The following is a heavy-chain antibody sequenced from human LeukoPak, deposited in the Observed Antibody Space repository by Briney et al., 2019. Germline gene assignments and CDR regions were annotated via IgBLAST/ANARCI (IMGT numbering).Heavy chain of an antibody. CDR2: SRNKANSYTT. J-gene: IGHJ4*02. CDR1: GFTLNDHY. V-gene: IGHV3-72*01. Sequence: GGSLRLSCAVSGFTLNDHYIDWVRQAPGKGLEWVGRSRNKANSYTTEYAASVKGRFTISRDDSKNSVFLQMNSLKTEDTAFYYCTRVGLGTTKDFDQWGQGTLVTVSS. D-gene: IGHD1-26*01. CDR3: TRVGLGTTKDFDQ.